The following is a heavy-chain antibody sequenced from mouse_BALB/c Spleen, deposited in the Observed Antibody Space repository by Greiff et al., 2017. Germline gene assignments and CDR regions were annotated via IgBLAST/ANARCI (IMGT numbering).Heavy chain of an antibody. D-gene: IGHD4-1*02. Sequence: EVHLVESGGGLVKPGGSLKLSCAASGFTFSSYAMSWVRQSPEKRLEWVAEISSGGSYTYYPDTVTGRFTISRDNAKNTLYLEMSSLRSEDTAMYYCARSPTGTSPRFAYWGQGTLVTVSA. CDR2: ISSGGSYT. CDR3: ARSPTGTSPRFAY. CDR1: GFTFSSYA. J-gene: IGHJ3*01. V-gene: IGHV5-9-4*01.